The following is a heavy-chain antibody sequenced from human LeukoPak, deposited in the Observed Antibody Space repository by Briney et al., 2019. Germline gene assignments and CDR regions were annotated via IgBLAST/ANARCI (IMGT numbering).Heavy chain of an antibody. CDR3: TRRAAIAYCGGDCQYYYYYYMDV. CDR1: GFTFSGSA. J-gene: IGHJ6*03. CDR2: IRSKANSYAT. V-gene: IGHV3-73*01. D-gene: IGHD2-21*02. Sequence: SGGSLRLSCAASGFTFSGSAMHWVRQASGKGLEWVGRIRSKANSYATAYAASVKGRFTISRDDSKNTAYLQMNSLKTEDTAVYYCTRRAAIAYCGGDCQYYYYYYMDVWGKGTTVTVSS.